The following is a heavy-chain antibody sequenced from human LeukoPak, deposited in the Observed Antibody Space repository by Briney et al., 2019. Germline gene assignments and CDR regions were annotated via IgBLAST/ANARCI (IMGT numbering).Heavy chain of an antibody. CDR1: GGSISSSSYY. V-gene: IGHV4-39*01. Sequence: SETLSLTCTVSGGSISSSSYYWGWIRQPPGRGLAWIGSIYYSGSTYYNPSLKSRATISVDTSKNQFSLKLSSVTAADTAVYYCARLGSPFSSSLHPDYWGQGTLVTVSS. J-gene: IGHJ4*02. D-gene: IGHD3-10*01. CDR3: ARLGSPFSSSLHPDY. CDR2: IYYSGST.